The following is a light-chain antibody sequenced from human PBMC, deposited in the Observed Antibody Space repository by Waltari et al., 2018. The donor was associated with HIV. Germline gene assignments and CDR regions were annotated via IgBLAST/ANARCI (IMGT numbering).Light chain of an antibody. J-gene: IGKJ2*01. CDR3: QQYGTSPYT. CDR2: GAS. Sequence: EIVLTQSPGTLSLSPGARVTLSCRASQSVISSYLAWYQQRPGQAPRLLIYGASNRATGIPDRFSGSGSETDFTLTISRLEPEDVAVFYCQQYGTSPYTFGQGTKLEIK. CDR1: QSVISSY. V-gene: IGKV3-20*01.